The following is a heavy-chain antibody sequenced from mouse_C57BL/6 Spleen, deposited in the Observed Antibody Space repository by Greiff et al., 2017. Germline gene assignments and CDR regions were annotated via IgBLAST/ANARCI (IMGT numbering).Heavy chain of an antibody. CDR1: GYTFTSYW. D-gene: IGHD2-2*01. V-gene: IGHV1-69*01. Sequence: QVQLQQPGAELVMPGASVKLSCKASGYTFTSYWMHWVKQRPGQGLEWIGEIDPSDSYTNYNQKFKGKSTLTVDKSSSTAYMQLSSLTSEDSAVYYCARKGYDGFAYWGQVTLVTVSA. CDR2: IDPSDSYT. J-gene: IGHJ3*01. CDR3: ARKGYDGFAY.